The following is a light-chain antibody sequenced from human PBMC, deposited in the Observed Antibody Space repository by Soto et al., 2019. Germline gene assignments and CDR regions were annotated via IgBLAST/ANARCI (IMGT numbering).Light chain of an antibody. CDR1: QTVTSSY. V-gene: IGKV3-20*01. Sequence: IGLTQSPGTLSLSPAERATLSCRASQTVTSSYLAWYQQKPGQAPRLLIYGASSRASGIPDMVSGSRSGTVFTLTISGLEPEDFAVDYCHQYGSSPPAGTFGQGNKVAI. CDR3: HQYGSSPPAGT. CDR2: GAS. J-gene: IGKJ1*01.